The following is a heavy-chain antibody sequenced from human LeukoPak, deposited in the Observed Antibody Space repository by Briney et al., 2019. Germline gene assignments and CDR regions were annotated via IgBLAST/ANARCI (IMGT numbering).Heavy chain of an antibody. CDR2: ISAYNGYT. V-gene: IGHV1-18*01. CDR1: GYTFTSYG. Sequence: GASVKVFCKASGYTFTSYGISWVRQAAGQGLEWMGWISAYNGYTNHPPKLQGRVTMTTDTSTSTAYMELRSLRSDDTAVYYWARDLGGGSESPDVWGQGTTVTVSS. CDR3: ARDLGGGSESPDV. J-gene: IGHJ6*02. D-gene: IGHD3-10*01.